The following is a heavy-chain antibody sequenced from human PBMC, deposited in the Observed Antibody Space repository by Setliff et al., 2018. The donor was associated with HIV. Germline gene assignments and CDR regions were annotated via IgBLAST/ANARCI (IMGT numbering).Heavy chain of an antibody. V-gene: IGHV1-2*02. CDR1: GYTFSDYY. CDR3: AKDSSSGYYYYYLDV. D-gene: IGHD6-6*01. Sequence: GASVKVSCKASGYTFSDYYMHWVRQAPGQGLEWMGWINPNSGGTDYAQKFQGRVTMTRDTSISTAYMELSSLTSADMAAYYCAKDSSSGYYYYYLDVWGKGTTVTSP. CDR2: INPNSGGT. J-gene: IGHJ6*03.